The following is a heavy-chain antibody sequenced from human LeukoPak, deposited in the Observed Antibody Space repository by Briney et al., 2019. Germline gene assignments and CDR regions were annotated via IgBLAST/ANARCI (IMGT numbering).Heavy chain of an antibody. V-gene: IGHV4-34*01. J-gene: IGHJ4*02. CDR1: GGSFSGYY. CDR2: INHSGST. D-gene: IGHD3-3*01. Sequence: PSETLSLTRAVYGGSFSGYYWSWIRQPPRKGLDWIGEINHSGSTNYNPSLKSRVTISVDTSKNQFSLKLSSVTAADTAVYYCARGLTIFGVVSRNYWGQGTLVTVSS. CDR3: ARGLTIFGVVSRNY.